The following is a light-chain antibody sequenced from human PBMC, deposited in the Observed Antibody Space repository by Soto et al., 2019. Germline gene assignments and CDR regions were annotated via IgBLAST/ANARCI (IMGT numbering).Light chain of an antibody. CDR3: QSYDSSLSGYV. Sequence: LTQPPSVSGAPGQRVTISCTGSSSNIGAGYDVHWYQQLPGTAPKLLIYANSNRPSGVPGRFSGSKSGTSASLAITGLQAEDEADYYCQSYDSSLSGYVFGTGTKVTVL. V-gene: IGLV1-40*01. CDR1: SSNIGAGYD. J-gene: IGLJ1*01. CDR2: ANS.